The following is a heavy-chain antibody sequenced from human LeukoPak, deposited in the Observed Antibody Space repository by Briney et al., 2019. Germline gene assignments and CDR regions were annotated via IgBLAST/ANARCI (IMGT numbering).Heavy chain of an antibody. V-gene: IGHV3-11*04. Sequence: GGSLRLSCAASGFTFSDYYMSWIRQAPGKGLEWIAYISSSGSSIQYAESVRGRFTISRDNAKTSLYLQMNSLRAEDTSVYYCARSPRWELPDYWGQGTLVTVSS. CDR1: GFTFSDYY. CDR2: ISSSGSSI. D-gene: IGHD1-26*01. CDR3: ARSPRWELPDY. J-gene: IGHJ4*02.